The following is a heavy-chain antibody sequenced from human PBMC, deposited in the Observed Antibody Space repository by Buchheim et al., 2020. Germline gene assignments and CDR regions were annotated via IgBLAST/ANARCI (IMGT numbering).Heavy chain of an antibody. CDR3: ATNAVAGHEGY. CDR1: GFPFSIYT. CDR2: ISYDGKNK. V-gene: IGHV3-30*04. D-gene: IGHD6-19*01. Sequence: VQVVESGGGVVQPGRSLRLSCGASGFPFSIYTMNWVRQAPGKGLEWVAVISYDGKNKDYAESMKGRFTISRDNSKPTVDLEMNSLRGDDTAVYYCATNAVAGHEGYWGQGT. J-gene: IGHJ4*03.